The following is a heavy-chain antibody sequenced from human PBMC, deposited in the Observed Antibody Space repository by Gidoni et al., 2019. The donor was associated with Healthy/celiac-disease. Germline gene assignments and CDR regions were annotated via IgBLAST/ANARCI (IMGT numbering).Heavy chain of an antibody. J-gene: IGHJ5*02. CDR3: AKVIAAADSNWFDP. CDR1: GLTFSSYA. CDR2: ISGSGGST. Sequence: EVQLLESGGGLVQPGGSLRLSCAASGLTFSSYAMSWVRQAPGKGLEWVAAISGSGGSTYYADSVKGRFTISRDNSKNTLYLQMNSLRAEDTAVYYCAKVIAAADSNWFDPWGQGTLVTVSS. D-gene: IGHD6-13*01. V-gene: IGHV3-23*01.